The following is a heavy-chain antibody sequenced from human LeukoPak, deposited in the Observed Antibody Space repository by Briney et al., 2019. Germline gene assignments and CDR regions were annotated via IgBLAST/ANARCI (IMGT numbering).Heavy chain of an antibody. CDR2: VSHSGGNT. D-gene: IGHD2-15*01. J-gene: IGHJ4*02. V-gene: IGHV3-23*01. CDR3: AKDSGGSAWPKYFDY. Sequence: QPGGSLRLSCAASGFTFINYAMSWVRQAPGKGPEWVSTVSHSGGNTYHADSVKGRFAISRDNSKNTLYLQMDSLRAEDTAVYYCAKDSGGSAWPKYFDYWGQGSLVTVSS. CDR1: GFTFINYA.